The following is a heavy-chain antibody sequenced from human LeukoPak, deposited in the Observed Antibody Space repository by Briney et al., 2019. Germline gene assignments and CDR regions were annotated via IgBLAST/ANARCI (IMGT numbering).Heavy chain of an antibody. CDR3: ARATGDFWSGYSFDY. D-gene: IGHD3-3*01. CDR1: GFTFSSYS. V-gene: IGHV3-21*01. J-gene: IGHJ4*02. CDR2: ISSSRSYI. Sequence: GGSLRLPCAASGFTFSSYSMNWVRQAPGKGLEWVSSISSSRSYIYYADSVKGRFTISRDNAKNSLYLQMNSLRAEDTAVYYCARATGDFWSGYSFDYWGQGTLVTVSS.